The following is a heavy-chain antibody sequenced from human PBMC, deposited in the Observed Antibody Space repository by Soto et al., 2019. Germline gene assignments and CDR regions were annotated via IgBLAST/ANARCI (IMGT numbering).Heavy chain of an antibody. D-gene: IGHD2-2*01. CDR2: ISHSGTYI. J-gene: IGHJ3*02. V-gene: IGHV3-21*01. CDR1: GFTFGAYI. Sequence: AQLVESGGSLVKPGDSLRLSCAASGFTFGAYIMNWVRQAPGRGLEWVASISHSGTYIFYADSVKGPFTISRDNAKDSLFLQMNSLRVEDTAIYYCASPRYYCVSNTNCFIAFDIWGQGTGVTVSS. CDR3: ASPRYYCVSNTNCFIAFDI.